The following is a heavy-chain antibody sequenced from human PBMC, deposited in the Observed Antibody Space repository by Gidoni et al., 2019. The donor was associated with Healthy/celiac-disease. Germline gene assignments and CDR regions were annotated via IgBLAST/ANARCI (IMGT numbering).Heavy chain of an antibody. CDR3: ATQICSGGSCNRVGAFDI. J-gene: IGHJ3*02. V-gene: IGHV4-59*08. D-gene: IGHD2-15*01. CDR1: GGYISSYY. CDR2: IYYSGST. Sequence: QVQLQESGPGLVQPSETLSLTCTVSGGYISSYYWSWIRQPPGKGLEWIGYIYYSGSTNYNPSLKSRVTISVDTSKNQFSLKLSSVTAADTAVYYCATQICSGGSCNRVGAFDIWGQGTMVTVSS.